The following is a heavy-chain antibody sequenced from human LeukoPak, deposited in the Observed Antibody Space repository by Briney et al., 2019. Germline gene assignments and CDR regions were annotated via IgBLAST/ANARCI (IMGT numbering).Heavy chain of an antibody. CDR1: GGSFSGYY. Sequence: SETLSLTCAVYGGSFSGYYWSWIRQPPGKGLEWIGEINHSGSTNYNPSLKSRVTISVDTSKNQFSLKLSSVTAADTAAYYCASQPSIAAAIDYWGQGTLVTVSS. V-gene: IGHV4-34*01. CDR2: INHSGST. J-gene: IGHJ4*02. CDR3: ASQPSIAAAIDY. D-gene: IGHD6-6*01.